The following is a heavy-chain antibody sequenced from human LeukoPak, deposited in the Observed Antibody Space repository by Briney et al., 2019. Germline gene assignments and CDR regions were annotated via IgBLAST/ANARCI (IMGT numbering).Heavy chain of an antibody. V-gene: IGHV4-59*01. CDR3: ARTTEGGYSYGYFYYYYMDV. CDR2: IYYSGST. J-gene: IGHJ6*03. Sequence: SETLSLTCTVSGGSISSYYWSWIRQPPGKGLEWIGYIYYSGSTNYNPSLKSRVTISVDMSKNQFSLKLRSVTAADTAVYYCARTTEGGYSYGYFYYYYMDVWGKGTTVTISS. CDR1: GGSISSYY. D-gene: IGHD5-18*01.